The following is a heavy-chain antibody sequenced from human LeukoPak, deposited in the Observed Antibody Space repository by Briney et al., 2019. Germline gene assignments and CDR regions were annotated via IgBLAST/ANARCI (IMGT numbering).Heavy chain of an antibody. D-gene: IGHD6-13*01. CDR1: GYTFTSYD. CDR2: INTNTGNP. Sequence: ASVKVSCRASGYTFTSYDINWVRQAPGQGLEWMGWINTNTGNPTYAQGFTGRFVFSLDASVSTAYLQISSLKAEDTAVYYCARVGYSSSWMRDDYWGQGTLVTVSS. CDR3: ARVGYSSSWMRDDY. V-gene: IGHV7-4-1*02. J-gene: IGHJ4*02.